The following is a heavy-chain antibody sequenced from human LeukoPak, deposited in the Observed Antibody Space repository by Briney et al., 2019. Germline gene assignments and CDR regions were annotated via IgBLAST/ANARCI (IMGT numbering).Heavy chain of an antibody. Sequence: SVKVSCKASGGTFSSYTISWVRQAPGQGLEWMGGIIPIFGTANYAQKFQGRVTITADESTSTAYMELSSLRAEDTAVYYCARGRYSSSINSMDVWGQGTTVTVSS. D-gene: IGHD6-6*01. CDR3: ARGRYSSSINSMDV. V-gene: IGHV1-69*13. J-gene: IGHJ6*02. CDR1: GGTFSSYT. CDR2: IIPIFGTA.